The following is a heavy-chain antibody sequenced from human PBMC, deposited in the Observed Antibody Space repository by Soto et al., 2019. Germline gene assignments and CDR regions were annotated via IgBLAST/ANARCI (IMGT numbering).Heavy chain of an antibody. D-gene: IGHD6-13*01. V-gene: IGHV1-18*01. Sequence: QVQLVQSGAEVKKPGASVKVSCKASGYTFTSYGISWVRQAPGQGLEWMGWISAYNGNTNYAQKLQGRVTMTTDTSTSTAYMELRSLRSDDTAVYYFARDQRGSSWPLDAFDILGQGRMVTVSS. CDR3: ARDQRGSSWPLDAFDI. CDR2: ISAYNGNT. CDR1: GYTFTSYG. J-gene: IGHJ3*02.